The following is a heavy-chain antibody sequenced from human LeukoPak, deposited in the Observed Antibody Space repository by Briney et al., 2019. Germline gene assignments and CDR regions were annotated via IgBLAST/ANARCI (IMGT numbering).Heavy chain of an antibody. J-gene: IGHJ4*02. V-gene: IGHV4-59*01. CDR2: LYYSGST. CDR1: GGSISNYY. D-gene: IGHD3-10*01. Sequence: PSETLSLTCTVSGGSISNYYWSWIRQPPGRGLEWIGYLYYSGSTNYNPSLKSRVTISVDTSKNQFSLKLSSVTAADTAVYYCARTYGSGSYSVAFFDYWGQGTLVTVSS. CDR3: ARTYGSGSYSVAFFDY.